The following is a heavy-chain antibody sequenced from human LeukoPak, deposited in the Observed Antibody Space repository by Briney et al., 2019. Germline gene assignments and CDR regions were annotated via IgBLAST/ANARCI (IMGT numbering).Heavy chain of an antibody. CDR2: IYFSGRT. CDR1: GGXISSYY. V-gene: IGHV4-59*08. D-gene: IGHD2-21*02. Sequence: SETLSLTCSVSGGXISSYYWSWIRQPPGKGLEWIGYIYFSGRTNYSPSLQSRVTISVDTSKNQFSLRLNSMTTADTAVYFCARHEGDGDHFDYWGQGTLVTVSS. CDR3: ARHEGDGDHFDY. J-gene: IGHJ4*02.